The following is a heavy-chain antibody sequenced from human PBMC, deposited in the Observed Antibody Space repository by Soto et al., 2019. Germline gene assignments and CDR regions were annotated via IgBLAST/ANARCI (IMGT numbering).Heavy chain of an antibody. CDR3: ARGRRIAVAGTGFDY. CDR2: INHSGST. CDR1: GGSFSGYY. D-gene: IGHD6-19*01. V-gene: IGHV4-34*01. Sequence: SETLSLTCAVYGGSFSGYYWSWIRQPPGKGLECIGEINHSGSTNYNPSLKSRVTISVDTSKNQFSLKLSSVTAADTAVYYCARGRRIAVAGTGFDYWGQGTLVTVSS. J-gene: IGHJ4*02.